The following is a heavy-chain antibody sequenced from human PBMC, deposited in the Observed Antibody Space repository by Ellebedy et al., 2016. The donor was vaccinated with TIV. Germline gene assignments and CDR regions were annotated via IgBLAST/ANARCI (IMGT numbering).Heavy chain of an antibody. Sequence: SETLSLTCTVSGGSISSYYWSWIRQPPGKGLEWIGYIYYSGSTNYNPSLKSRVTMSVDTSKNQFSLKLSSVTAADTAVYYCARGGVVSSGYNWFGSWGQGILVTVS. CDR2: IYYSGST. J-gene: IGHJ5*01. CDR3: ARGGVVSSGYNWFGS. D-gene: IGHD4-23*01. CDR1: GGSISSYY. V-gene: IGHV4-59*01.